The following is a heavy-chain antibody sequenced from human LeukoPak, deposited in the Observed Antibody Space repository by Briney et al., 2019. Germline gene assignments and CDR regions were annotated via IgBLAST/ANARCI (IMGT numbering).Heavy chain of an antibody. Sequence: GGSLRLSCAASGFTFSSYEMNWVRQAPGKGLEWVSYISSSGSTIYYADSVKGRFTISRDNAKNSLYLQMNSLRAEDTAVYYRARDRWGYSYGGDWGQGTLVTVSS. J-gene: IGHJ4*02. CDR3: ARDRWGYSYGGD. CDR2: ISSSGSTI. D-gene: IGHD5-18*01. CDR1: GFTFSSYE. V-gene: IGHV3-48*03.